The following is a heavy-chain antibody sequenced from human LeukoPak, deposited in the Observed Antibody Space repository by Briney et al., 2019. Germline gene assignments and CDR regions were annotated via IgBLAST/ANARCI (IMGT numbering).Heavy chain of an antibody. CDR1: GFTFENYW. J-gene: IGHJ4*02. CDR2: IKQDGSVE. Sequence: GGSLRLSCAASGFTFENYWMSWVRQVPRKGPEGVANIKQDGSVEHYLDSVKGRFTISRDNAKNSLFLQMNSLIAEDTAVYYCARWAGVTDQWGQGTLVTVSS. V-gene: IGHV3-7*01. CDR3: ARWAGVTDQ. D-gene: IGHD5-18*01.